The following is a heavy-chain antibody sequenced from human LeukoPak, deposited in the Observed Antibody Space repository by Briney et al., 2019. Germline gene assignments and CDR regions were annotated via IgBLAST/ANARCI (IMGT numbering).Heavy chain of an antibody. V-gene: IGHV3-30*07. J-gene: IGHJ4*02. CDR1: RFTFSSYA. D-gene: IGHD2-2*01. CDR2: ISHDGDNK. CDR3: ARRVVVPAAPYYFDY. Sequence: GGSLRLSCAASRFTFSSYAMHWVRQAPGKGLEWVAIISHDGDNKFYADSVKGRFTISRDNSKNTLYLQMNSLRAEDTAVYYCARRVVVPAAPYYFDYWGQGTLVTVSS.